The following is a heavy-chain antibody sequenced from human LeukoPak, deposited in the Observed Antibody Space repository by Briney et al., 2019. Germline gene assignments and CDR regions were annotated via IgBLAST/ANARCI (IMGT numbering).Heavy chain of an antibody. CDR1: GYTFTGYY. Sequence: GASVKVSCKASGYTFTGYYMHWVRQAPGQGLEWMGWINPNSGGTNYAQKFQGRVTMTRDTSISTAYIELSRLRSDDTAVYYCARDPQAAAGMGAFDIWGQGTMVTVSS. V-gene: IGHV1-2*02. D-gene: IGHD6-13*01. J-gene: IGHJ3*02. CDR3: ARDPQAAAGMGAFDI. CDR2: INPNSGGT.